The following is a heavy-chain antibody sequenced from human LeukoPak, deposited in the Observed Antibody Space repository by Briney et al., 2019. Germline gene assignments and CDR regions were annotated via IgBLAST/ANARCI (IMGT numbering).Heavy chain of an antibody. Sequence: PSETLSLTYAVYGGSFSGDYWSWIRQPPGKGLEWIGEINHSGSTNYNPSLKSRVTISVDTSKNQFSLKLTSVTAADTAVYYCAGAKGMTGSYFDSWGQGTLVTVSS. J-gene: IGHJ4*02. CDR2: INHSGST. D-gene: IGHD3-9*01. CDR1: GGSFSGDY. CDR3: AGAKGMTGSYFDS. V-gene: IGHV4-34*01.